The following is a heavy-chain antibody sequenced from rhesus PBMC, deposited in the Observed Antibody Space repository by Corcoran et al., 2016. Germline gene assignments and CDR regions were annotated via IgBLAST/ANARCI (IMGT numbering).Heavy chain of an antibody. Sequence: EVQLVESGGGLVQPGGSLRLSCAASGFTFSSYDMSWVRQAPGKGLEWVSYISNGGSSTYYADSVKGRFTISRDNLKNTLSLQMNSLRAEDTAVYYCAKDQGQHPFSAAGGYWGQGVLVTVSS. CDR2: ISNGGSST. V-gene: IGHV3S5*01. CDR1: GFTFSSYD. D-gene: IGHD6-25*01. CDR3: AKDQGQHPFSAAGGY. J-gene: IGHJ4*01.